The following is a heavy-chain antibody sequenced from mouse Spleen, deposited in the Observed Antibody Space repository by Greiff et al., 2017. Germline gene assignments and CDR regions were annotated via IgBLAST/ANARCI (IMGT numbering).Heavy chain of an antibody. CDR3: AREMITFAY. Sequence: QVQLQQPGAELVMPGASVKLSCKASGYTFTSYWMHWVKQRPGQGLEWIGEIDPSDSYTNYNQKFKGKATLTVDKSSSTAYMQLSSLTSEDSAVYYCAREMITFAYWGQGTLVTVSA. J-gene: IGHJ3*01. CDR1: GYTFTSYW. CDR2: IDPSDSYT. D-gene: IGHD2-4*01. V-gene: IGHV1-69*01.